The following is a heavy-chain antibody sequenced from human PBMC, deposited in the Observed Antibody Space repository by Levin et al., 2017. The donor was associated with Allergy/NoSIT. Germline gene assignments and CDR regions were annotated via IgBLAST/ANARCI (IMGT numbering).Heavy chain of an antibody. J-gene: IGHJ4*02. D-gene: IGHD6-19*01. CDR3: ARNALYSGGWDSLGLR. CDR1: GFTFSDYY. Sequence: GESLKISCAASGFTFSDYYMSWIRQAPGKGLEWVSYITYDGSTIYYADSVKGRFTVSRDNTRKSLSLQMNSLRVDDTAVYYCARNALYSGGWDSLGLRWGQGTLVTVSS. CDR2: ITYDGSTI. V-gene: IGHV3-11*01.